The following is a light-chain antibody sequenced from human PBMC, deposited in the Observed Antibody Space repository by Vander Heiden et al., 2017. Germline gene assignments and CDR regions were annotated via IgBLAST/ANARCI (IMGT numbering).Light chain of an antibody. Sequence: DIQLTQSPSFLSASVGDRVTITCRASQGISSYLAWYQQKPGKAPKLLIYAASTLQSGVPSRFSGSGSGTEFTLTISSLQPEDFATYYCQQLNSSSFTFGQGTKVDIK. CDR2: AAS. J-gene: IGKJ2*01. CDR3: QQLNSSSFT. CDR1: QGISSY. V-gene: IGKV1-9*01.